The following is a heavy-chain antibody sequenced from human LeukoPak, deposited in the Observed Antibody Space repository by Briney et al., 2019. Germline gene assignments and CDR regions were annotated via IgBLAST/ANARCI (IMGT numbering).Heavy chain of an antibody. CDR2: ISWDGGST. CDR3: ATEREKYFDY. CDR1: GFTFDHYS. V-gene: IGHV3-43*01. J-gene: IGHJ4*02. Sequence: GGSLRLSCAASGFTFDHYSMHWVRQAPGKGLEWVSLISWDGGSTYYADSVKGRFTISRDNSKNSLSLQMNSLRPGDTAFYYCATEREKYFDYWGQGTLVTVSS.